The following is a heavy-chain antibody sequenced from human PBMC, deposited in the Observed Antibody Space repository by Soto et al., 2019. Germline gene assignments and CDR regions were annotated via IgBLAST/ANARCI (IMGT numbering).Heavy chain of an antibody. D-gene: IGHD1-26*01. Sequence: PSETLSLTCAVSGGSISSGGYSWNWIRQPPGKGLEWIGYIYHSGSTYYNPSLKSRVTISVDRSKNQFSLKLSSVTAADTAVYYCASGGVGATTDYWGQGTLVTVSS. J-gene: IGHJ4*02. CDR1: GGSISSGGYS. CDR2: IYHSGST. CDR3: ASGGVGATTDY. V-gene: IGHV4-30-2*01.